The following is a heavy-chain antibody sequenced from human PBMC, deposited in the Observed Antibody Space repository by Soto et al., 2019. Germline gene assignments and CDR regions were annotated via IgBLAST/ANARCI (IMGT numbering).Heavy chain of an antibody. CDR3: ARQPTTGDTDLWFDP. V-gene: IGHV4-39*01. D-gene: IGHD2-21*01. CDR2: IFYSGST. J-gene: IGHJ5*02. CDR1: GGSISTSHSY. Sequence: SETLSLTCNVSGGSISTSHSYWARIRQPPGKGLEWLANIFYSGSTYYNPSLASRVTVSVDTSKNEFSLKLRSVTAADTAVYYCARQPTTGDTDLWFDPWGQGTLVTVSS.